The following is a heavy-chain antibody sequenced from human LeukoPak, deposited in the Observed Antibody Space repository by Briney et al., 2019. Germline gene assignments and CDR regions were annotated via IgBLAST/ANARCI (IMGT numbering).Heavy chain of an antibody. CDR1: GFTFSSYW. V-gene: IGHV3-7*01. J-gene: IGHJ4*02. CDR3: ASLYDFWSGYYPIEDYFDY. D-gene: IGHD3-3*01. CDR2: IKQQGSEK. Sequence: GGSLRLSCAASGFTFSSYWMSWVRQAPGKGLGWVANIKQQGSEKYYVDSVKGRFTISRDNAKNSLYLQMNSLSAEDTAVYYCASLYDFWSGYYPIEDYFDYWGQGTLVTVSS.